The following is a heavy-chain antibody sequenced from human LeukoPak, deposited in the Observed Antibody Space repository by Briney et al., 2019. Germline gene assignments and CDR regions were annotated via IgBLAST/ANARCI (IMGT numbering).Heavy chain of an antibody. D-gene: IGHD3-22*01. CDR2: IYHSGST. J-gene: IGHJ4*02. CDR1: GGSISSSNW. Sequence: SETLSLTCAVSGGSISSSNWWSWVRQPPGKGLEWIGEIYHSGSTNYNPSIKSRVTISVDKSKNQFSLKLSSVTAADTAVYYCARKDYDSSGQFDYWGQGTLVTVSS. V-gene: IGHV4-4*02. CDR3: ARKDYDSSGQFDY.